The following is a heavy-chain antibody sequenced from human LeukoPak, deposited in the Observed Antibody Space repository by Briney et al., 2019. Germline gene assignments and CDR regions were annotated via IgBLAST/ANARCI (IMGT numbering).Heavy chain of an antibody. V-gene: IGHV3-23*01. D-gene: IGHD6-13*01. CDR1: GFTFSSYD. CDR3: GDSSS. J-gene: IGHJ4*02. Sequence: GGSLRLSCAASGFTFSSYDMTWVRQAPGKGLYWVSSISVTGGTTYYADSVKGRFTISRDNSKNTLYLQMNSLRAEDTAVYYCGDSSSWGQGTLVTVSS. CDR2: ISVTGGTT.